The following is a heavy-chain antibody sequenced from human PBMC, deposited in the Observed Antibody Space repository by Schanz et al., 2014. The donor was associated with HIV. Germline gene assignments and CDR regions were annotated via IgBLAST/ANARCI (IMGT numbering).Heavy chain of an antibody. CDR2: IIPKFGIP. CDR3: ARDSPVAAGTLDY. CDR1: GGTFINYA. J-gene: IGHJ4*02. D-gene: IGHD6-13*01. Sequence: QVQLVQSGAEVKKPGSSVKVFCRASGGTFINYAFSWVRQAPGQGPEWMGGIIPKFGIPNYAQKFQSRLIITVDESTSTAYMELSGLRSEDTAVYYCARDSPVAAGTLDYWGQGTLVTVSS. V-gene: IGHV1-69*01.